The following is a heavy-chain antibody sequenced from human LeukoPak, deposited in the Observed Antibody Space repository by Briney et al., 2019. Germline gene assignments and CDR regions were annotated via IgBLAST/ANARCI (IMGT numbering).Heavy chain of an antibody. CDR1: GFTFTTFA. D-gene: IGHD2-15*01. CDR2: ISYDGNNE. V-gene: IGHV3-30*18. Sequence: GGSLRLSCAASGFTFTTFAMHWVRQAPGEGLEWVALISYDGNNEHYGDSVKGRFTISRDNSKNTLYLQMHSLRAEDTAVYFCAKEGPWDYCGGGRCFYYYMDVWGKGTTVTVSS. CDR3: AKEGPWDYCGGGRCFYYYMDV. J-gene: IGHJ6*03.